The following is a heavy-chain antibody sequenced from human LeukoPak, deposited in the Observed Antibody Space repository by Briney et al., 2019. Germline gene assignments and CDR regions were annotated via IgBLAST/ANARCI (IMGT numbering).Heavy chain of an antibody. Sequence: GASVKVSCKASGYTFTSYDINWVRQATGQGLEWMGWINTNTGNPTYAQGFTGRFVFSLDTSVSTAYLQISSLKAEDTAVYYCAKDQEGSAWYYFDYWGQGTLVTVSS. CDR3: AKDQEGSAWYYFDY. CDR2: INTNTGNP. V-gene: IGHV7-4-1*02. CDR1: GYTFTSYD. J-gene: IGHJ4*02. D-gene: IGHD6-19*01.